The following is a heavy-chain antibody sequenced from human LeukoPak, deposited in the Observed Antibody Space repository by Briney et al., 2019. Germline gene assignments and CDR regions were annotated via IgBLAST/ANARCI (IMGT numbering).Heavy chain of an antibody. V-gene: IGHV4-59*01. CDR3: AREWGSGALGYYFDY. J-gene: IGHJ4*02. D-gene: IGHD3-10*01. CDR2: VYYSGST. CDR1: GGSISSYY. Sequence: SETLSLTCTVSGGSISSYYWSWIRQPPGKGLEWIGYVYYSGSTNYNPSLKSRVTISVDTSKNQFSLKLSSVTAADTAVYYCAREWGSGALGYYFDYWGQGTLVTVSS.